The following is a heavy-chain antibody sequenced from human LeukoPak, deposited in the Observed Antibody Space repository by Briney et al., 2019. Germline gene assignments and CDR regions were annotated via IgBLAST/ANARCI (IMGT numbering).Heavy chain of an antibody. Sequence: ESSETLSLTCTVSGGSISSSSYYWGWIRQPPGKGLEWIGSIYYSGSTYYNPSLKSRVTISVDTSKNQLSLKLSSVTAADTAVYYCARLYGGWKGQVDYWGQGTLVTVSS. D-gene: IGHD4-23*01. V-gene: IGHV4-39*01. CDR2: IYYSGST. CDR1: GGSISSSSYY. J-gene: IGHJ4*02. CDR3: ARLYGGWKGQVDY.